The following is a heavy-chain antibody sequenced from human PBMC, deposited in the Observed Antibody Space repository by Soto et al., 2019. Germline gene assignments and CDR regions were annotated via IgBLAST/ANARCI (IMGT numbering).Heavy chain of an antibody. Sequence: GESLKISCKGSGYSFTSYWIGWVRQMPGKGLEWMGIIYPGDSDTRYSPSFQGQVTITADKSISTAYLQWSSLKASDTAMYYCARHRTDCSSTSCHQLQYYYYYMDVWGKETTVTVSS. J-gene: IGHJ6*03. D-gene: IGHD2-2*01. CDR1: GYSFTSYW. CDR2: IYPGDSDT. CDR3: ARHRTDCSSTSCHQLQYYYYYMDV. V-gene: IGHV5-51*01.